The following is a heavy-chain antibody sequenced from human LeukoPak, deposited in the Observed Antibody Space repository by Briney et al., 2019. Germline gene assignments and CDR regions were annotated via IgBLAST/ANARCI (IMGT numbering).Heavy chain of an antibody. D-gene: IGHD1-7*01. V-gene: IGHV1-18*01. Sequence: ASVKVSCKASGYSFTTNGISWVRQAPGQGFEWMGWISANNGDTNYVQKFQGRVTMTTDTSTSTAYMELRSLISDDTAFYYCARDVPGTTPFDYWGQGTLVTVSS. CDR2: ISANNGDT. CDR1: GYSFTTNG. CDR3: ARDVPGTTPFDY. J-gene: IGHJ4*02.